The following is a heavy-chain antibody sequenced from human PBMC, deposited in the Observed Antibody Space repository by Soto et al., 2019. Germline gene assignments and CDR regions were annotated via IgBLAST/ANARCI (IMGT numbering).Heavy chain of an antibody. V-gene: IGHV1-3*04. J-gene: IGHJ4*02. CDR3: ARVAH. CDR2: INTGTGNT. Sequence: ASVKVSCKASGCTFTSQTVYWVRQAPGQSLEWMGWINTGTGNTRYSQQFQGRVTITRDMSARTAYMELSNLRFEDTAVYYCARVAHWGQGTLVTVSS. CDR1: GCTFTSQT.